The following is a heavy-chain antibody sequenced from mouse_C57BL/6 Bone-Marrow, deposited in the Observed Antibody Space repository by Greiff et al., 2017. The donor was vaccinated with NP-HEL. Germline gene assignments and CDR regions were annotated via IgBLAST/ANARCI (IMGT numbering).Heavy chain of an antibody. CDR3: ARVYYGSSFL. V-gene: IGHV3-6*01. CDR2: ISYDGSN. D-gene: IGHD1-1*01. J-gene: IGHJ2*01. Sequence: EVKLVESGPGLVKPSQSLSLTCSVTGYSITSGYYWNWIRQFPGNKLEWMGYISYDGSNNYNPSLKNRISITRDTSKNQFFLKLNSVTTEDTATYYCARVYYGSSFLWGQGTTLTVSS. CDR1: GYSITSGYY.